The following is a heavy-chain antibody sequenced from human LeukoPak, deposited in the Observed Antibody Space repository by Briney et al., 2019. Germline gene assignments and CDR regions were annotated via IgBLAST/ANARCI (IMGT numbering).Heavy chain of an antibody. CDR2: IYYSGST. V-gene: IGHV4-39*07. CDR1: GGSISSSSYY. Sequence: PSETLSLTCTVSGGSISSSSYYWGWIRRPPGKGLEWIGSIYYSGSTYYNPSLKSRVTISVDTSKNQFSLKLSSVTAADTAVYYCANFGELCYWGQGTLVTVSS. CDR3: ANFGELCY. D-gene: IGHD3-10*01. J-gene: IGHJ4*02.